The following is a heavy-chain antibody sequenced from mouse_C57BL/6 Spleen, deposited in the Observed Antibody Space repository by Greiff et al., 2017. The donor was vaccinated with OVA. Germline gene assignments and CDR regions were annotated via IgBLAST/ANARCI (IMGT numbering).Heavy chain of an antibody. CDR3: ARGGYGSSLYAMDY. CDR1: GFTFSDYG. Sequence: EVKLVESGGGLVKPGGSLKLSCAASGFTFSDYGMHWVRQAPEKGLEWVAYISSGSSTIYYADTVKGRFTISRDNAKNTLFLQMTSLRSEDTAMYYCARGGYGSSLYAMDYWGQGASVTVSS. J-gene: IGHJ4*01. D-gene: IGHD1-1*01. V-gene: IGHV5-17*01. CDR2: ISSGSSTI.